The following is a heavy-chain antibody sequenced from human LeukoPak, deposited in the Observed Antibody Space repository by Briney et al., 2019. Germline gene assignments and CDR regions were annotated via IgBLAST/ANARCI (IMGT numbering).Heavy chain of an antibody. CDR1: GFTFSSYV. V-gene: IGHV3-30*02. CDR2: IRYDGSNK. Sequence: GGSLRLSCAASGFTFSSYVMHWVRQAPGKGLEWVAFIRYDGSNKYYADSVKGRFTISRDNSKNTLYLQMNSLRAEDTAVYYCAKVSIAAAGLLDYWGQGTLVTVSS. D-gene: IGHD6-13*01. CDR3: AKVSIAAAGLLDY. J-gene: IGHJ4*02.